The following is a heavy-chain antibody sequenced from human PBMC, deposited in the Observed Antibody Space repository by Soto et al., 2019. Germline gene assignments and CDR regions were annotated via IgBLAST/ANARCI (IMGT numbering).Heavy chain of an antibody. D-gene: IGHD2-15*01. V-gene: IGHV4-39*01. CDR2: IYYSGST. CDR1: GGSISSSSYY. CDR3: ARHVYCSGGSCYSRGPPDWFDP. J-gene: IGHJ5*02. Sequence: KPSETLSLTCTVSGGSISSSSYYWGWIRQPPGKGLEWIGSIYYSGSTYYNPSLKSRVTISVDTSKNQFSLKLSSVTAADTAVYYCARHVYCSGGSCYSRGPPDWFDPWGQGTLVTVSS.